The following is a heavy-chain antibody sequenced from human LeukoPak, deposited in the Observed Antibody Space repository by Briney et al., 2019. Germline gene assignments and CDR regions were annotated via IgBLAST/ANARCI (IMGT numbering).Heavy chain of an antibody. CDR2: IIPIFGTA. CDR1: GGTFSSYA. CDR3: ARDYDFWSGYYDAFDI. V-gene: IGHV1-69*05. J-gene: IGHJ3*02. Sequence: ASVKVSCKASGGTFSSYAISWVRQAPGQGLEWMGGIIPIFGTANYAQKFQGRVTITTDGSTSTAYMELSSLRSEDTAVYYCARDYDFWSGYYDAFDIWGQGTMVTVSS. D-gene: IGHD3-3*01.